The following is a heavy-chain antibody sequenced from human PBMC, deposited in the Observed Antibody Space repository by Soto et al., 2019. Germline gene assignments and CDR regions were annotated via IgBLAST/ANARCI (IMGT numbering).Heavy chain of an antibody. CDR2: ISSSSSYI. Sequence: GGSLRLSCAASGFTFSSYSMNWVRQAPGKGLERVSSISSSSSYIYYADSVKGRFTISRDNAKNSLYLQMNSLRAEDTAVYYCARRAEGSSSFLGMDVWGQGTTVTVSS. D-gene: IGHD6-6*01. V-gene: IGHV3-21*01. J-gene: IGHJ6*02. CDR3: ARRAEGSSSFLGMDV. CDR1: GFTFSSYS.